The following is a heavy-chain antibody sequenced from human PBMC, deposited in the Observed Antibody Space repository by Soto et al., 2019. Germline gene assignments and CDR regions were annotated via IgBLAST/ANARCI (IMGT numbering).Heavy chain of an antibody. V-gene: IGHV1-2*02. J-gene: IGHJ6*02. CDR1: GYTFNCYY. CDR3: ARGYCSSTSCYNSPYYYYGMDV. CDR2: INPNSGGT. D-gene: IGHD2-2*02. Sequence: SVKVSCKDSGYTFNCYYMHWVRQAPEQGLEWMGWINPNSGGTNYAQKFQGRVTMTRDTSISTAYMELSRLRSDDTAVYYCARGYCSSTSCYNSPYYYYGMDVWGQGTTVTVSS.